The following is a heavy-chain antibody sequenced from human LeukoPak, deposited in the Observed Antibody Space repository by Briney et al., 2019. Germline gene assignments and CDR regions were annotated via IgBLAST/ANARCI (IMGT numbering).Heavy chain of an antibody. D-gene: IGHD3-10*01. Sequence: PGGSLRLSCAASGFTFSSYGMHWVRQAPGKGLEWVAFIRYDGSNKYYADSVKGRFTISRDNSKNTLYLQMNSLRAEDTAVYYCARGSTYYYGSGTPISDPWGQGTLVTVSS. J-gene: IGHJ5*02. V-gene: IGHV3-30*02. CDR1: GFTFSSYG. CDR2: IRYDGSNK. CDR3: ARGSTYYYGSGTPISDP.